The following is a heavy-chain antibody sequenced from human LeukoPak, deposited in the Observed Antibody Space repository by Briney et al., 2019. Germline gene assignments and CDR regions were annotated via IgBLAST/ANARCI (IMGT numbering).Heavy chain of an antibody. CDR2: ISGSGGST. V-gene: IGHV3-23*01. Sequence: GGSLRLSCAASGFTFSSYAMSWVRQAPGKGLEWVSGISGSGGSTYYADSVKGRFTISRDNSKNTLYLQMNSLRAEDTAVYYCTKATAIVGATDKIYDCWGQGTLVTVSS. D-gene: IGHD1-26*01. CDR3: TKATAIVGATDKIYDC. CDR1: GFTFSSYA. J-gene: IGHJ4*02.